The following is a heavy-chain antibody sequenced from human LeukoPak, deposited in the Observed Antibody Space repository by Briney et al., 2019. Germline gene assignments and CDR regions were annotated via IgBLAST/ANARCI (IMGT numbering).Heavy chain of an antibody. Sequence: GGSLRLSCAASGFAFSTYAMQWVRQAPEKGLEYVSGISGNGGTIYYADSVKGRFTMSRDNSRNTRYLQMGSLRPEDTAVYYCARDGKAINDYWGQGTLVTVSS. V-gene: IGHV3-64*02. CDR2: ISGNGGTI. J-gene: IGHJ4*02. CDR1: GFAFSTYA. D-gene: IGHD2-2*02. CDR3: ARDGKAINDY.